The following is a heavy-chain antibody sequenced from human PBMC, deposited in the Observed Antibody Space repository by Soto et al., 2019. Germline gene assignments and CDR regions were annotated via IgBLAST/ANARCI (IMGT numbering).Heavy chain of an antibody. J-gene: IGHJ4*02. CDR3: ARVDHRGYFAILTDY. CDR2: IYDSVNT. CDR1: GDSLSSGGHY. Sequence: PSETLSLTCTVSGDSLSSGGHYWSWIRQHPGKGLEWIGHIYDSVNTYYSPFLRSRVTISADMSKNQFSLNLRSVTAADTAVYYCARVDHRGYFAILTDYWGQGTLVTVSS. D-gene: IGHD3-9*01. V-gene: IGHV4-31*03.